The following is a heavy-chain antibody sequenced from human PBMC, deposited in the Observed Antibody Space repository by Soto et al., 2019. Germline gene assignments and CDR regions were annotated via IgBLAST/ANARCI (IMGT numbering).Heavy chain of an antibody. J-gene: IGHJ6*02. Sequence: QVQLQESGPRLVKPSETLSLTCTVSGGSISSDYWTWIRQPPGKGLEWIGYIYYSGTTYYNPSLKNRVTKALDTSQTQFAMKLSSVTAADMAVYYCARDRGPLETIKGGYYHYAMDVWGQGTAVTVSS. V-gene: IGHV4-59*01. CDR2: IYYSGTT. CDR1: GGSISSDY. D-gene: IGHD5-12*01. CDR3: ARDRGPLETIKGGYYHYAMDV.